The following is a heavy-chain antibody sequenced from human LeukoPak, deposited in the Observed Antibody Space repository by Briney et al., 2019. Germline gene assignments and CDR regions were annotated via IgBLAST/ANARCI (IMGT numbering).Heavy chain of an antibody. CDR2: IRYDGSNK. V-gene: IGHV3-30*02. Sequence: GGSLRLSCAASGFTFSSYGMHWVRQAPGKGLEWVAFIRYDGSNKYYAGSVKGRFTISRDNSKNTLYLQMNSLRAEDTAVYYCAKDTYYYGSGSYLDYWGQGTLVTVSS. CDR1: GFTFSSYG. J-gene: IGHJ4*02. CDR3: AKDTYYYGSGSYLDY. D-gene: IGHD3-10*01.